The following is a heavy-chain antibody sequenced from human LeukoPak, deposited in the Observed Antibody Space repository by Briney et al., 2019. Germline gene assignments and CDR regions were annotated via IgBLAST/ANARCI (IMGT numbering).Heavy chain of an antibody. CDR1: GGSFSGYY. CDR3: ARGVRWELRD. V-gene: IGHV4-34*01. Sequence: SETLSLTCAVYGGSFSGYYWSWIRQPPGKGLEWIGEINHSGSTNYNPSLKSRVTISVDTSKNQFSLKLSSVTAAATAVYYCARGVRWELRDWGQGTLVTVSS. D-gene: IGHD1-26*01. J-gene: IGHJ4*02. CDR2: INHSGST.